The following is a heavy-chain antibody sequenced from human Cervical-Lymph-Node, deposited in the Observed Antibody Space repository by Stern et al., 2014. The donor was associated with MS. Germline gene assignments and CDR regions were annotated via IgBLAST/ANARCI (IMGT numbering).Heavy chain of an antibody. CDR1: GFSLTTRDVA. V-gene: IGHV2-5*02. Sequence: QVTLRESGPTLLKPTQTLTLTCSFSGFSLTTRDVALGWLPPPPGKALEWLALVYWDDDERYSPSLKNRLSISKDTFRNRVVLTMTGMDPVDTGTYFCARRMVRSDYFDYWGQGILVTVSS. D-gene: IGHD3-10*01. CDR2: VYWDDDE. J-gene: IGHJ4*02. CDR3: ARRMVRSDYFDY.